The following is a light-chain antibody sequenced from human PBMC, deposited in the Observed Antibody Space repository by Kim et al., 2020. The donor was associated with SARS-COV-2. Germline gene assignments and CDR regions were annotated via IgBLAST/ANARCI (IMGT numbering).Light chain of an antibody. J-gene: IGLJ3*02. CDR1: SDNVGNQG. V-gene: IGLV10-54*01. CDR3: SAWDSSLSAWV. CDR2: RDN. Sequence: RHTATLTCTGNSDNVGNQGAAWLQHPQGHPPKLLSYRDNNRPSGISERLSASRSGNTASLTITGLQPEDEADYYCSAWDSSLSAWVFGGGTKLTVL.